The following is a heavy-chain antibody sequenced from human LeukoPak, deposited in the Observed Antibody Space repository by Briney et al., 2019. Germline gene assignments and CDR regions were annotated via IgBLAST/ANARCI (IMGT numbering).Heavy chain of an antibody. CDR2: IRSITYGGTT. Sequence: GGSLRLSCAASGFTFSSYAMSWVRQAPGKEPEWVGFIRSITYGGTTEYAASVKGRFSVSRDDSRSIAYLQMNSLKTEDTAVYYCTKTTYPVLDYYGMDVWGQGTTVTVSS. J-gene: IGHJ6*02. D-gene: IGHD2/OR15-2a*01. CDR3: TKTTYPVLDYYGMDV. CDR1: GFTFSSYA. V-gene: IGHV3-49*04.